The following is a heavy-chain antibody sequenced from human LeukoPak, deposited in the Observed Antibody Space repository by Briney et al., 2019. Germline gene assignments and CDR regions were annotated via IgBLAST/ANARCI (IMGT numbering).Heavy chain of an antibody. CDR2: INPNSGGT. J-gene: IGHJ4*02. D-gene: IGHD3-10*01. CDR1: GYTFTGYY. Sequence: ASVKVSCKASGYTFTGYYMHWVRQAPGQGLEWMGWINPNSGGTNYAQKFQGRVTMTRDTSISTAYMELSRLRSDDTAVYYCAREAPMVRGRRTFDYWGQGTLVTVSS. V-gene: IGHV1-2*02. CDR3: AREAPMVRGRRTFDY.